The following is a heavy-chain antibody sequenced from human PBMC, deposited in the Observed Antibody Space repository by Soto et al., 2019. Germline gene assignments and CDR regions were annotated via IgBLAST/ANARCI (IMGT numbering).Heavy chain of an antibody. V-gene: IGHV4-4*07. CDR1: GGSINSYW. D-gene: IGHD3-10*01. J-gene: IGHJ4*02. CDR3: ARDIGSYAYGEGY. Sequence: SETLSLTCSVSGGSINSYWWSWIRQPAGKGLEWIGRVYSSGTTDYNPSLNSRATMSVETSKNQFSLKLSSVTAADTAVYYCARDIGSYAYGEGYWGQGSQVTVSS. CDR2: VYSSGTT.